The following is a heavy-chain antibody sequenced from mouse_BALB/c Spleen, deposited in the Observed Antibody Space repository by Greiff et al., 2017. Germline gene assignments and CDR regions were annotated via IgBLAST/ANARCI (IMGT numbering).Heavy chain of an antibody. CDR2: IWAGGST. Sequence: QVQLKESGPGLVAPSQSLSITCTVSGFSLTSYGVHWVRQPPGKGLEWLGVIWAGGSTNYNSALMSRLSISKDNSKSQVFLKMNSLQTDDTAMYYCARGDYDEGGAMDYWGQGTSVTVSS. V-gene: IGHV2-9*02. CDR3: ARGDYDEGGAMDY. D-gene: IGHD2-4*01. CDR1: GFSLTSYG. J-gene: IGHJ4*01.